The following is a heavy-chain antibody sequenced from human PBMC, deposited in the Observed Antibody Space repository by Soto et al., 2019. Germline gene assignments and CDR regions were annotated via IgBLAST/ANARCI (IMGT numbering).Heavy chain of an antibody. J-gene: IGHJ6*02. CDR1: GFTFSSYG. V-gene: IGHV3-33*01. Sequence: GGSLRLSCAASGFTFSSYGMHWVRQAPGKGLEWVAVIWYDGSNKYYADSVKGRFTISRDNSKNTLYLQMNSLRAEDTAVYYCARKYSSSWDYYYYGMDVWGQGATVTVSS. CDR3: ARKYSSSWDYYYYGMDV. D-gene: IGHD6-13*01. CDR2: IWYDGSNK.